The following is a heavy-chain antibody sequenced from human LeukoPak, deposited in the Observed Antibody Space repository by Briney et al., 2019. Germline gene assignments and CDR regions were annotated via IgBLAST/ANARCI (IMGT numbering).Heavy chain of an antibody. CDR2: INHSGST. CDR1: GGSFSGYY. D-gene: IGHD3-10*01. CDR3: ARGRITMVRGVIETYYFDY. J-gene: IGHJ4*02. Sequence: ASETLSLTCAVYGGSFSGYYWSWIRQPPGKGLEWIGEINHSGSTNYNPSLKCRVTISVDTSKNQFSLKLSSVTAADTAVYYCARGRITMVRGVIETYYFDYWGQGTLVTVSS. V-gene: IGHV4-34*01.